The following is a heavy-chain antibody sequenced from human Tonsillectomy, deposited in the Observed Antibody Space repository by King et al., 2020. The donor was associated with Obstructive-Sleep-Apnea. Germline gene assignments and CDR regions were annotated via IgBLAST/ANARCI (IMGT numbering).Heavy chain of an antibody. V-gene: IGHV5-10-1*01. CDR1: GYNFASYW. J-gene: IGHJ4*02. Sequence: QLVQSGPEVKKPGDSLRISCKGSGYNFASYWISWVRQMPGKGLEGMGRMGPSDSYTKYSPSFEGHVTISVDKSITTAYLQWSSLKASDTAIYYCAASSVGSFNYWGQGTLVTVSP. CDR2: MGPSDSYT. CDR3: AASSVGSFNY. D-gene: IGHD1-26*01.